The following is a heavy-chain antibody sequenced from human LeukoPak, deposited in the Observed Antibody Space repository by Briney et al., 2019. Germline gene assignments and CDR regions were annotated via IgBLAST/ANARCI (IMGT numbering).Heavy chain of an antibody. D-gene: IGHD2-15*01. CDR1: GGSISSGGYY. J-gene: IGHJ6*03. CDR2: IYYSGST. V-gene: IGHV4-31*03. CDR3: AQSLASRTYYYYYYMDV. Sequence: SETLSLTCTVSGGSISSGGYYWSWIRQHPGKGLEWIGHIYYSGSTYYNPSLKSRVTISVDTSKNQFSLKLSSVTAADTAVYYCAQSLASRTYYYYYYMDVWGKGTTVTVSS.